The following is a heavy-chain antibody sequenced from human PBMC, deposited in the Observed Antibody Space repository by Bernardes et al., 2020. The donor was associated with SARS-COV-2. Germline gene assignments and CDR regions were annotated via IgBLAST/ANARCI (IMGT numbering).Heavy chain of an antibody. CDR1: GFTFSSYD. Sequence: GGSLRLSCAASGFTFSSYDMHWVRQATGKGLEWVSAIGIAGDTYYPGSVKGRFIISRENAKNSLYLQMNSLRAGETAVYYCARADYGGSFYYYYGMDVWGQGTTVTVSS. V-gene: IGHV3-13*01. CDR3: ARADYGGSFYYYYGMDV. D-gene: IGHD2-15*01. J-gene: IGHJ6*02. CDR2: IGIAGDT.